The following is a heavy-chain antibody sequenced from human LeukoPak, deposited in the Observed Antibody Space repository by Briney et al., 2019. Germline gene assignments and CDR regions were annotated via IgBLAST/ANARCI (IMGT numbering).Heavy chain of an antibody. J-gene: IGHJ4*02. Sequence: PGGSLRLSCAASGFTFSSYSMNWVRQAPGKGLEWVSYISSSSSTIYYADSVKGRFTISRDNSKNTLYLQMNSLRAEDTAVYYCAKASPGITMIVVVPFDYWGQGTLVTVSS. CDR1: GFTFSSYS. V-gene: IGHV3-48*01. CDR2: ISSSSSTI. CDR3: AKASPGITMIVVVPFDY. D-gene: IGHD3-22*01.